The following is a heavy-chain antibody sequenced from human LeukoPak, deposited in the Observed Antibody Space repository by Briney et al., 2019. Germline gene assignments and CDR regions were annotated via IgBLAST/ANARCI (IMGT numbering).Heavy chain of an antibody. V-gene: IGHV3-53*01. J-gene: IGHJ4*02. CDR3: AREWRRGMVRGVFDY. CDR1: GFTVSSNY. Sequence: GGSLRLSCAASGFTVSSNYMSWVRQAPGKGLEWVSVIYSGGSTYYADSVKGRFTISRDNSKNTLYLQVNSLRAEDTAVYYCAREWRRGMVRGVFDYWGQGTLVTVSS. CDR2: IYSGGST. D-gene: IGHD3-10*01.